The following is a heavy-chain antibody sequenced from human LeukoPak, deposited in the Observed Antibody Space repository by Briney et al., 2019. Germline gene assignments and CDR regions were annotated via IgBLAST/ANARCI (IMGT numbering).Heavy chain of an antibody. CDR2: IKPDGSDK. D-gene: IGHD3-10*01. J-gene: IGHJ4*02. V-gene: IGHV3-7*01. CDR1: GFTFSDNW. CDR3: ARDLRFTPRGYFDY. Sequence: PGGSLRLSCAASGFTFSDNWMTWVRQAPGKGLEWVAIIKPDGSDKAYLDSVKGRFTITRDNARNLMYLQMNNLRAEDTAVYYCARDLRFTPRGYFDYWGQGTLVTVSS.